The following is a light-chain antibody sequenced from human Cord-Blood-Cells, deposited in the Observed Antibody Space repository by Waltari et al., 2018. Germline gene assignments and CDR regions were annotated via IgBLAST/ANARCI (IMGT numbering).Light chain of an antibody. J-gene: IGKJ3*01. V-gene: IGKV1-9*01. CDR2: AAS. CDR3: QQYNSYPFT. Sequence: DIQLTQSPSFLSASVGDRVTITCRASQGISSYLAWYHQKPGKAPKLLIYAASTLQSGVPSRFSGSGSGTEFTLTISSLQPDDFATYYCQQYNSYPFTFGPGTRVDIK. CDR1: QGISSY.